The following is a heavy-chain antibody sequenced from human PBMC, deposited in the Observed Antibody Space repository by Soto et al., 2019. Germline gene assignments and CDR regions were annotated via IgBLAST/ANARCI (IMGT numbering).Heavy chain of an antibody. D-gene: IGHD3-10*01. CDR1: GDPITSYF. V-gene: IGHV4-4*07. J-gene: IGHJ4*02. CDR2: MFPGGTT. CDR3: ARTLSGFTYGSRQFYFDP. Sequence: PSETLSLTCTVSGDPITSYFWSWIRQPAGKGLEWIGHMFPGGTTSHNSSLKSRVSMSIDTSKNQFSLTLTSVTAADTAVYYCARTLSGFTYGSRQFYFDPWGQGTLVTVSS.